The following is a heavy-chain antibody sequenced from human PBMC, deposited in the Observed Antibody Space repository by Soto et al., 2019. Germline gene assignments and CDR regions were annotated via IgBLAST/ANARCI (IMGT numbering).Heavy chain of an antibody. Sequence: QVTLVQSGAEVKKPGASVKVSCSTSGYTFSNYGLSWLRQAPGQGLEWMGWRNPSNDKTNYVPSLQGRVTMTTDTSASTVVRCLRSLRSDVSAVGSCASARCIISSCYPEFGYWGQGSLVTVSS. D-gene: IGHD2-2*01. CDR3: ASARCIISSCYPEFGY. V-gene: IGHV1-18*01. CDR2: RNPSNDKT. J-gene: IGHJ4*02. CDR1: GYTFSNYG.